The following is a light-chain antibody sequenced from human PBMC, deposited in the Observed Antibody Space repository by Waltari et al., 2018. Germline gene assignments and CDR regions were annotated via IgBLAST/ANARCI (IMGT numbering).Light chain of an antibody. V-gene: IGKV3-20*01. CDR3: QRSGLSPPLT. CDR2: DAS. J-gene: IGKJ4*01. Sequence: EIVLTQSPATLSLSPGEGATLSCRTSQNVRNLAWYQQKPGQAPRHLIYDASTRVTGIPDRFSGGWSGTDFTLTISRLEPADFAVYYCQRSGLSPPLTFGGGTKVEIK. CDR1: QNVRN.